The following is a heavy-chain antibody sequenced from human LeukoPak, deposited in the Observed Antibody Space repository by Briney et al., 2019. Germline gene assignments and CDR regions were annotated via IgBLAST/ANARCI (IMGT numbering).Heavy chain of an antibody. V-gene: IGHV3-23*01. D-gene: IGHD3-22*01. J-gene: IGHJ4*02. CDR3: AKVTGSGYLSEIDY. CDR2: ISTSGVNT. CDR1: GFTFDIYD. Sequence: GGSLRLSCAASGFTFDIYDMSWVRQAPGKGLEWVSAISTSGVNTYYADSVKGRFTISRDNSKNTLYLQMNSLRADDTAVYYCAKVTGSGYLSEIDYWGQGTLVTVSS.